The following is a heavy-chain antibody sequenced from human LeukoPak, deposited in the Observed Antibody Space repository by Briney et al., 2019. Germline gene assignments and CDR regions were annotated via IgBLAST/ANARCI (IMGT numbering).Heavy chain of an antibody. Sequence: ASVTVSCKASGYTFTSYYMHWVRQAPGQGLEWMGIINPSGGSTSYAQKFQGGVTMTRDTSTSTVYMELSSLRSEDTAVYYCARDLGYCSGGSCYLFDYWGQGTLVTVSS. CDR3: ARDLGYCSGGSCYLFDY. J-gene: IGHJ4*02. CDR1: GYTFTSYY. D-gene: IGHD2-15*01. V-gene: IGHV1-46*01. CDR2: INPSGGST.